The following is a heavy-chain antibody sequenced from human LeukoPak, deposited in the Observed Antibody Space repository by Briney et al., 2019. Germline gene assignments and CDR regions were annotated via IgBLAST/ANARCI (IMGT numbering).Heavy chain of an antibody. CDR2: TYYRSKWYK. J-gene: IGHJ1*01. CDR3: ARDDYGDYGEYFQH. V-gene: IGHV6-1*01. D-gene: IGHD4-17*01. Sequence: SQTLSLTRAISGDSHPSNNAAWKWITQSPSRGLEWLRRTYYRSKWYKDYAGPVKSRITINPDTSKNQFSLQLNSVTPEDTAVYYCARDDYGDYGEYFQHWGQGTMVTVSS. CDR1: GDSHPSNNAA.